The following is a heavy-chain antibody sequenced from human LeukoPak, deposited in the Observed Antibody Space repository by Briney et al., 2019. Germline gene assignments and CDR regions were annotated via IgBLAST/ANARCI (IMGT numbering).Heavy chain of an antibody. D-gene: IGHD6-19*01. CDR3: AKGPIAVAGTYFDY. Sequence: PGRSLRLSCAASGFTFDDYATHWVRQAPGKGLEWVSGISWNSGSIGYADSVKGRFTISRDNAKNSLYLQMNSLRAEDMALYYCAKGPIAVAGTYFDYWGQGTLVTVSS. CDR1: GFTFDDYA. J-gene: IGHJ4*02. CDR2: ISWNSGSI. V-gene: IGHV3-9*03.